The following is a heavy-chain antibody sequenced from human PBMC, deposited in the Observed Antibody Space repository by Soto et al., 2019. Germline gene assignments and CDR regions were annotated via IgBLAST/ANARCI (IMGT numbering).Heavy chain of an antibody. CDR2: INHSGST. D-gene: IGHD3-3*02. CDR1: GGSFSGYY. Sequence: QVQLQQWGAGLLKPSETLSLTCAVYGGSFSGYYWSWIRQPPGKGLEWVGEINHSGSTNYNPSLKSRVTISVDTSKNQFSPKLSSVTAADTAVYYCARVARPPYYYYYGMDVWGQGTTVTVSS. CDR3: ARVARPPYYYYYGMDV. V-gene: IGHV4-34*01. J-gene: IGHJ6*02.